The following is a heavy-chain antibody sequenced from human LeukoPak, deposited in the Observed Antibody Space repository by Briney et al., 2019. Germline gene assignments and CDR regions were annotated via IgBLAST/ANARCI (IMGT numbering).Heavy chain of an antibody. CDR2: IIPIFGTA. Sequence: SVKVSCKASGGTFSSYAISWVRQAPGQGLEWMGRIIPIFGTANYAQKFQGRVTITTDESTSTAYMELSSLGSEDTAVYYCATNHLIAAALVFDPWGQGTLVTVSS. J-gene: IGHJ5*02. CDR3: ATNHLIAAALVFDP. V-gene: IGHV1-69*05. D-gene: IGHD6-13*01. CDR1: GGTFSSYA.